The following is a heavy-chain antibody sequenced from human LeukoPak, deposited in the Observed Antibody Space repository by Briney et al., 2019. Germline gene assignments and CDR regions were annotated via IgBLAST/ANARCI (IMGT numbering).Heavy chain of an antibody. D-gene: IGHD5-18*01. J-gene: IGHJ4*02. CDR1: GFNFSNYG. Sequence: QPGRSLRLSCATSGFNFSNYGMHWVRQAPGKGLEWVAVIWHDGSTKLYADSVRGRFTISRDNSKNTLYLQMNSLRAEDTAVYYCAKEERYTAINIRGFDYWGQGTLVTVSS. CDR2: IWHDGSTK. CDR3: AKEERYTAINIRGFDY. V-gene: IGHV3-33*06.